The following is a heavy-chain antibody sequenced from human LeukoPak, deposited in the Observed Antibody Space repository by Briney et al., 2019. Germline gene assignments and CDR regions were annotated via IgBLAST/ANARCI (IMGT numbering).Heavy chain of an antibody. D-gene: IGHD5-24*01. CDR1: GFTFSDYW. CDR2: IKQDGSEK. V-gene: IGHV3-7*01. CDR3: ARWLELMRNFDW. J-gene: IGHJ4*02. Sequence: GGSLRLSCVGSGFTFSDYWMSWVRQAPGKGLEWVANIKQDGSEKDYVDALKGRFTISRDNAKNSLYLQMNSLRAEDTAVYYCARWLELMRNFDWWGQGTLSPSPQ.